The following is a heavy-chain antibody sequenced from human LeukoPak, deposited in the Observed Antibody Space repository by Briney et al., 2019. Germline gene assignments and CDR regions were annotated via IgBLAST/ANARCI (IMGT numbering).Heavy chain of an antibody. V-gene: IGHV3-48*03. CDR3: ARDSRGRFGGNYFGY. CDR1: GFTFSFYD. D-gene: IGHD3-10*01. J-gene: IGHJ4*02. Sequence: PGGSLRLSCEASGFTFSFYDMNWVRQAPGMGLEWVSYITGSGSTIYYADSVKGRFTISRDNAKNSLYLQVNSLRAEDTAVYYCARDSRGRFGGNYFGYWGQGTLVTVSS. CDR2: ITGSGSTI.